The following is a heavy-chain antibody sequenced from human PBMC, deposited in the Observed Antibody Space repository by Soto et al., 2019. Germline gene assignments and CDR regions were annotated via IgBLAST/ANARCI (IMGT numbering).Heavy chain of an antibody. Sequence: ESGGGLVQPGGSLRLSCVASGFTFSTDSMNWVRQAPGKGLEWVAHISTSGGTRYYADSVKGRFTISRDNAKTSLYLQMDSLRNEDTAVYYCARFFGSGFDYWGQGTLVTVSS. CDR3: ARFFGSGFDY. V-gene: IGHV3-48*02. CDR2: ISTSGGTR. D-gene: IGHD6-19*01. CDR1: GFTFSTDS. J-gene: IGHJ4*02.